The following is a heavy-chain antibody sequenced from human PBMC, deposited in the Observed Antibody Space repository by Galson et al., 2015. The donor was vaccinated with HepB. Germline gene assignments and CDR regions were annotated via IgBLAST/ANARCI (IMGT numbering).Heavy chain of an antibody. D-gene: IGHD6-19*01. Sequence: SVKVSCKASGYTFTNYYMHWVRQAPGQGLEWVGIINPSVGRTTYAQKLQGRVTMTRDTSTTTVSMELSSLRSEDAAIYYCARETGAGCFDVWGQGTMVTVSS. CDR2: INPSVGRT. V-gene: IGHV1-46*04. J-gene: IGHJ3*01. CDR1: GYTFTNYY. CDR3: ARETGAGCFDV.